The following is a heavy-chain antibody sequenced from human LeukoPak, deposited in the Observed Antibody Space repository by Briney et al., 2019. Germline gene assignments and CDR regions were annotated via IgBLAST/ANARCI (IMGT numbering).Heavy chain of an antibody. J-gene: IGHJ6*03. D-gene: IGHD2-2*01. CDR2: INPNSGGT. CDR3: ARYCGSTSFPYYYYYYMDV. CDR1: GYTFTSYG. V-gene: IGHV1-2*02. Sequence: ASVKVSCKASGYTFTSYGISWVRQAPGQGLEWMGWINPNSGGTNYAQKFQGRVTMTRDTSISTAYMELSRLRSDDTAVYYCARYCGSTSFPYYYYYYMDVWGKGTTVTVSS.